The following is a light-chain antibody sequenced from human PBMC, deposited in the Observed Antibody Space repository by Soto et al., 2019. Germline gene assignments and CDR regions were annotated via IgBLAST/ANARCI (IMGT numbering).Light chain of an antibody. Sequence: QSALTQTPSVSGSPGQSVSISCTGTSSAVGSYNRVSWYQQPPGTAPKLMIYEVSNRPSGVPDRFSGSKSGNTASLTISGLQADDEADYYCSSYTSSNTLLFVGGTKLTVL. J-gene: IGLJ2*01. V-gene: IGLV2-18*02. CDR2: EVS. CDR3: SSYTSSNTLL. CDR1: SSAVGSYNR.